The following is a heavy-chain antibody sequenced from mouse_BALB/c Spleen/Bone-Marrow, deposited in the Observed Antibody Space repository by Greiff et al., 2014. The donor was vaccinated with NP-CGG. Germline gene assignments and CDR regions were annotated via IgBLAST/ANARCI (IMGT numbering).Heavy chain of an antibody. V-gene: IGHV5-12-2*01. CDR2: ISNGGGST. D-gene: IGHD1-1*01. CDR3: ARHGGSRGYYFDY. Sequence: EVNVVESGGGLVQPGGSLKLSCAASGFTFSSYTMSWVRQTPEKRLEWVAYISNGGGSTYYPDTVKGRFTISRGNAKNTLYLQMSSLKSEDTAMYYCARHGGSRGYYFDYWGQGTTLTVSS. CDR1: GFTFSSYT. J-gene: IGHJ2*01.